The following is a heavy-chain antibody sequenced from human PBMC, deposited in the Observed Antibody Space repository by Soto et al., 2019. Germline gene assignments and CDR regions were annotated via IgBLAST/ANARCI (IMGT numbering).Heavy chain of an antibody. CDR2: INRDSTVI. CDR1: GFSFSTHY. D-gene: IGHD3-16*01. Sequence: EEQLVESGGGLVQPGGSLRLSCAASGFSFSTHYMNWVRQTPGKGLEWVSSINRDSTVIKYADSVKGRFTISRDNARNSLSLQMYSLRAADTAVYYCLNGDYYVGPGTLVTVSS. CDR3: LNGDYY. V-gene: IGHV3-48*01. J-gene: IGHJ4*02.